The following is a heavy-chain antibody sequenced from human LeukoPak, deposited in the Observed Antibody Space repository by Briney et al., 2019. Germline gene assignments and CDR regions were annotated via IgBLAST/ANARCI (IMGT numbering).Heavy chain of an antibody. J-gene: IGHJ5*02. CDR2: ISAHNGNT. D-gene: IGHD6-13*01. Sequence: GASVKVSCKASGYTFTSYGISWVRQAPGQGLEWMGWISAHNGNTHSAQKFQGRVTMATETSTSTVYMELSSLRSEDTAVYYCAREIAAAPYNWFDPWGQGTLVTVSS. V-gene: IGHV1-18*01. CDR1: GYTFTSYG. CDR3: AREIAAAPYNWFDP.